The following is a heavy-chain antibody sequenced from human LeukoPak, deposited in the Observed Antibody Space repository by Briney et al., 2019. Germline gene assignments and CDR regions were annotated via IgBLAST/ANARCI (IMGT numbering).Heavy chain of an antibody. D-gene: IGHD3-22*01. V-gene: IGHV3-23*01. CDR3: AKGRYYDSSGYYYFDY. Sequence: PGGSLRLSCAASGFTFSSYAVSWVRQAPGKGLEWVSAISGSGGSTYYADSVKGRFTISRDNSKNTLYLQMNSLRAEDTAVYYCAKGRYYDSSGYYYFDYWGQGTLVTVSS. CDR1: GFTFSSYA. CDR2: ISGSGGST. J-gene: IGHJ4*02.